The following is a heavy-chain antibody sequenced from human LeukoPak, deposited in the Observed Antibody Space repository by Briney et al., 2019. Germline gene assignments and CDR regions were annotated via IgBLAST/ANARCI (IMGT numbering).Heavy chain of an antibody. V-gene: IGHV3-30*07. D-gene: IGHD1-26*01. CDR3: ASAVTWSSDAFDI. J-gene: IGHJ3*02. Sequence: GRSLRLSCAASGFTFSSYAMHWVRQAPGKGLEWVAVISYDGSNKYYADSVKGRFTISRDNSKNTLYLQMNSLRAEDTAVYYCASAVTWSSDAFDIWGQGTMVTVSS. CDR2: ISYDGSNK. CDR1: GFTFSSYA.